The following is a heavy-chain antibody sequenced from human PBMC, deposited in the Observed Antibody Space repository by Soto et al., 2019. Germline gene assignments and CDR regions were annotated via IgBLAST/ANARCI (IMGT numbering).Heavy chain of an antibody. D-gene: IGHD3-16*02. CDR3: GRDKGGITFGGVIVIRDDDAFDI. V-gene: IGHV4-59*01. CDR2: IYYSGST. CDR1: GGSISSYY. Sequence: SETLSLTCTVSGGSISSYYWSWIRQPPGKXLEWVGYIYYSGSTNYNPSLKSRVTISVDTSTNQFSLKLSPVTAADTAVYYCGRDKGGITFGGVIVIRDDDAFDIWGQGTMVTVSS. J-gene: IGHJ3*02.